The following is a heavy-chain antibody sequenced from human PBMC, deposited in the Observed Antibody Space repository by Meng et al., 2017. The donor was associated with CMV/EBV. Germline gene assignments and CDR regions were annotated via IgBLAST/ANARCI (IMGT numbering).Heavy chain of an antibody. CDR1: EFTFSNYA. Sequence: GESLKISCAASEFTFSNYAIHWVRRAPGKGLEWVAVTSYDGSTKHYADSVKGRFTISRDNSKNTVFLQMNSLRPEDTAVNYCARDLCGDSSCSPFGYWGQGALVTVSS. D-gene: IGHD2-15*01. J-gene: IGHJ4*02. CDR2: TSYDGSTK. V-gene: IGHV3-30-3*01. CDR3: ARDLCGDSSCSPFGY.